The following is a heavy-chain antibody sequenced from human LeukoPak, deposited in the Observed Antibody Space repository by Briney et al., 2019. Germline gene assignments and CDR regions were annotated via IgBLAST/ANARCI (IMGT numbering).Heavy chain of an antibody. Sequence: GGSLRLSCAASGFSFSSYSINWVRQAPGKGLEWVSSISSSRTYIYYADSVKGRFTISRDNSKNTLYLQMNSLRAEDTAVYYCAKALSRGYSYGDYWGQGTLVTVSS. J-gene: IGHJ4*02. V-gene: IGHV3-21*04. D-gene: IGHD5-18*01. CDR2: ISSSRTYI. CDR3: AKALSRGYSYGDY. CDR1: GFSFSSYS.